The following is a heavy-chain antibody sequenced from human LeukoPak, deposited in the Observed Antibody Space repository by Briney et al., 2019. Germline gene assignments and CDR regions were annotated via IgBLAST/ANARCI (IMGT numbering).Heavy chain of an antibody. Sequence: GGSLRLSCAASGFTFSSYSMKWVRQAPGKGVEWVSSISSSSSYIYYADSGKGRFTIWRDNAKNSLYVQMNRLRAEDTAVYYCAREHRDHDYGDPYYYYYYMDVWGKGTTVTVSS. CDR1: GFTFSSYS. D-gene: IGHD4-17*01. J-gene: IGHJ6*03. CDR2: ISSSSSYI. CDR3: AREHRDHDYGDPYYYYYYMDV. V-gene: IGHV3-21*01.